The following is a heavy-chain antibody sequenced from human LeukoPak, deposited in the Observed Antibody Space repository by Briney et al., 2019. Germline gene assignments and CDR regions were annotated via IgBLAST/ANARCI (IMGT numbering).Heavy chain of an antibody. Sequence: GGSLRLSCAVSGFNFSDHYMTWIRQAPGRGLEWVSNISNRGYSKYYADSVKGRFTISRDNSNNSLYLQMNSLRAEDTAVYYCARSKRTYDFWGQGTLVTVSS. J-gene: IGHJ4*02. V-gene: IGHV3-11*01. CDR1: GFNFSDHY. CDR2: ISNRGYSK. CDR3: ARSKRTYDF.